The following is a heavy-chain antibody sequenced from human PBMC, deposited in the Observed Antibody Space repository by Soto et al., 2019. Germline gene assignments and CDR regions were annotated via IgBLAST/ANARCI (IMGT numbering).Heavy chain of an antibody. Sequence: SGPTLVNPTQTLTLTCTFSGFSLTTSGVGVGWIRQPPGKAIEWLALIYWNDDKRYSPSLRGRLTITKDTSKNQMVLAMTNMDPVDTATYYCAHHTITPATNWFDPWGLGTLVTVSS. CDR1: GFSLTTSGVG. J-gene: IGHJ5*02. CDR3: AHHTITPATNWFDP. V-gene: IGHV2-5*01. D-gene: IGHD2-2*01. CDR2: IYWNDDK.